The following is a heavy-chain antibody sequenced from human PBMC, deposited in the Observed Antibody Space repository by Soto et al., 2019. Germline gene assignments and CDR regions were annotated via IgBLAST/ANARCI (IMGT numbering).Heavy chain of an antibody. V-gene: IGHV3-53*04. Sequence: EVQLVESGGGLVQPGGSLRLSCAASGFTVSSNYMSWVRQAPGKGLEWVSVIYSGGSTYYADSVKGRFTISRHNSKNTRNFQRNTLRAKDTAVYSWPGVYLGWGGYYHDAFDIWAKGQWSPSLQ. D-gene: IGHD3-10*01. CDR3: PGVYLGWGGYYHDAFDI. CDR2: IYSGGST. J-gene: IGHJ3*02. CDR1: GFTVSSNY.